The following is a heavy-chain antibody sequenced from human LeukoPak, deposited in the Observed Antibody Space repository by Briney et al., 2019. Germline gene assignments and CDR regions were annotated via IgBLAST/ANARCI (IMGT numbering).Heavy chain of an antibody. V-gene: IGHV3-23*01. CDR3: VKDPRDTYGTNWFDS. CDR2: ISGTGGAT. CDR1: GFSFGNDA. J-gene: IGHJ5*01. D-gene: IGHD1-1*01. Sequence: GGSLRLSCVGSGFSFGNDAMSWVRQAPGRGLEWVSQISGTGGATWYTSSARDRFSISRDNSKNTLYLQMTSLRAEDTAIYYCVKDPRDTYGTNWFDSWGQGTRVTVSS.